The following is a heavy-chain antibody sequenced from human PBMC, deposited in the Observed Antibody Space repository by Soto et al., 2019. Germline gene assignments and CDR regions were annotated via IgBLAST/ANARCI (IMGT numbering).Heavy chain of an antibody. CDR1: GFTFSSYS. CDR3: ASYSYHLGGVIVF. CDR2: ISSSSSYI. Sequence: EVQLVESGGGLVKPGGSLRLSCAASGFTFSSYSMNWVRQAPGKGLEWVSSISSSSSYIYYADSVKGRFTISRDNAKNSLYLQMNSLRAEDTAVYYCASYSYHLGGVIVFWGQGTLVTVSS. J-gene: IGHJ4*02. D-gene: IGHD3-16*02. V-gene: IGHV3-21*01.